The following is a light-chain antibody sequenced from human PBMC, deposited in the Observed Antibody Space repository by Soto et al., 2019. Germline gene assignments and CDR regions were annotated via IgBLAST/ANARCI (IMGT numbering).Light chain of an antibody. CDR2: GAS. CDR1: QIVSSSF. Sequence: PGEKVTLSCRASQIVSSSFLTWYQQKPGQAPRLLIYGASTRATNIPARFSGSGSGTDFTLTISSLQPEDFAVFYCQQDYNGFTFGGGTKVENK. V-gene: IGKV3D-7*01. J-gene: IGKJ4*01. CDR3: QQDYNGFT.